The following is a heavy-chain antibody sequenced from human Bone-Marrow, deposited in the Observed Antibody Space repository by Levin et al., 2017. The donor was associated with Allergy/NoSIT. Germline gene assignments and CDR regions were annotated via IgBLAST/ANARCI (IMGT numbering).Heavy chain of an antibody. CDR2: IYHRGST. CDR1: GYSIINNNW. Sequence: SETLSLTCTVSGYSIINNNWWSWVRQPPGKGLEWIGEIYHRGSTNYDPSLRSRVTISVDESKNQFSLNLTSVTAADTAIYFCAREFGGSGWEYYFDYWGPGILVTVSS. V-gene: IGHV4-4*02. J-gene: IGHJ4*02. CDR3: AREFGGSGWEYYFDY. D-gene: IGHD6-19*01.